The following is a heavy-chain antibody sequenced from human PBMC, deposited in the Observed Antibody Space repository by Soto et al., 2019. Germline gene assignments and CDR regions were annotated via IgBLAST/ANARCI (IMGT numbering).Heavy chain of an antibody. CDR1: GYTFTSYG. V-gene: IGHV1-18*01. D-gene: IGHD1-1*01. Sequence: QVHLVQSGAEVKKPGASVKVSCKASGYTFTSYGITWVRQAPGQGLEWMGWISAHNGNTDYAQKLQGRVIVTRDTSTSPAYMELRRLRADDRAVYCCARGRYGDYWGQGALVTVSS. CDR2: ISAHNGNT. J-gene: IGHJ4*02. CDR3: ARGRYGDY.